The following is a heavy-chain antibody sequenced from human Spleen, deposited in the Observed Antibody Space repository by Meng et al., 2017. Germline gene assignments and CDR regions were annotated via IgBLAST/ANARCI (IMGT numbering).Heavy chain of an antibody. D-gene: IGHD3-10*01. V-gene: IGHV3-30*07. Sequence: GESLKISCAASGFTFSSYAMHWVRQAPGKGLEWVAIISYDGSTKYYADSVKGRFTVSRDNSKNTLYLQMNSLRAEDTAVYYCASDLEDYYGSGSWGYNWFDPWGQGTLVTVSS. CDR1: GFTFSSYA. J-gene: IGHJ5*02. CDR2: ISYDGSTK. CDR3: ASDLEDYYGSGSWGYNWFDP.